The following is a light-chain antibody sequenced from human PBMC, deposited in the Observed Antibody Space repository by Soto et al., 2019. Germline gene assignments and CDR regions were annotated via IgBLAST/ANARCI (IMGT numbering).Light chain of an antibody. CDR1: QSISSW. CDR3: QQYGDPPIP. CDR2: KAS. Sequence: DIQMPQSPSTLSASVGDRVTITCRASQSISSWLAWYQQKPGKAPKLLIYKASSLESGVPSRFSGSGSGTEFTLTISRLEPGDFAVFYCQQYGDPPIPFGQGTRLDIK. J-gene: IGKJ5*01. V-gene: IGKV1-5*03.